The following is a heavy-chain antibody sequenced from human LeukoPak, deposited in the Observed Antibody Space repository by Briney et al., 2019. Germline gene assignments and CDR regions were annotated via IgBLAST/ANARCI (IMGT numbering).Heavy chain of an antibody. CDR3: ARYLGHKRYSSGKYAFDI. J-gene: IGHJ3*02. CDR1: GGSISSYY. Sequence: PSETLSLTCTVSGGSISSYYWSWIRQPPGKGLEWIGYIYYSGSTNYNPSLKSRVTISVDTSKNQFSLKLSSVTAADTAVYYCARYLGHKRYSSGKYAFDIWGQGTMVTVSS. V-gene: IGHV4-59*01. D-gene: IGHD6-19*01. CDR2: IYYSGST.